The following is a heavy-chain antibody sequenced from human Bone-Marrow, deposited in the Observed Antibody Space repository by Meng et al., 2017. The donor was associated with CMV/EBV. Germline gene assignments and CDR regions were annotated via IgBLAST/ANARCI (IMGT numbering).Heavy chain of an antibody. CDR1: GFTFSSYG. CDR3: AREIGDIVVVPAAMYYYYYGMDV. D-gene: IGHD2-2*01. CDR2: INSDGSST. J-gene: IGHJ6*02. V-gene: IGHV3-74*01. Sequence: GGSLRLSCAASGFTFSSYGMHWVRQAPGKGLAWVSRINSDGSSTSYADSVKGRFTISRDNAKNTLYLQMNSLRAEDTAVYYCAREIGDIVVVPAAMYYYYYGMDVWGQGTTVTVSS.